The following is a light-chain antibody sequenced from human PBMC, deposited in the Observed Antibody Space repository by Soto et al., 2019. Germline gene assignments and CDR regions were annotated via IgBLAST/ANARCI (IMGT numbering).Light chain of an antibody. V-gene: IGKV3-20*01. CDR2: GAS. CDR3: QQYGSSPLT. CDR1: QSVSNTY. Sequence: DIVMTQSPATLSVSPGERATLSCRASQSVSNTYLAWYQQKLGQAPRLLMYGASSRATGIPDRFSGSGSGTDFTLTISRLEPEDFAVYYCQQYGSSPLTFGGGTKVDIK. J-gene: IGKJ4*01.